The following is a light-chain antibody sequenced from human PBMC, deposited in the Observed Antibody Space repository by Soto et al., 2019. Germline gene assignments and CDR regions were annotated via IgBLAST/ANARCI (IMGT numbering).Light chain of an antibody. J-gene: IGLJ2*01. CDR3: QSYDSSLSVVV. CDR2: DNN. V-gene: IGLV1-40*01. CDR1: SSNIGAGYD. Sequence: QSVLTQPPSVSGAPGQRVTISCTGSSSNIGAGYDVHWYQQLPGTAPKLLIYDNNKRPSGVPDRFSGSKSGTSVSLAITGLQAEDEADYYCQSYDSSLSVVVFGGGTKLTVL.